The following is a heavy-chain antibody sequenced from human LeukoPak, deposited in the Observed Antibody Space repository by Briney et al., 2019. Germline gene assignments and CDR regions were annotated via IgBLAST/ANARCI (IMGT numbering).Heavy chain of an antibody. CDR3: ARDLEPASISNWFDP. CDR2: ISGSGGST. D-gene: IGHD2-2*01. Sequence: PGGSLRLSCAASGFTFSSYAMSWVRQAPGKGLEWVSAISGSGGSTYYADSVKGRFTISRDNSKNTLYLQMNSLRAEDTAVYYCARDLEPASISNWFDPWGQGTLVTVSS. V-gene: IGHV3-23*01. J-gene: IGHJ5*02. CDR1: GFTFSSYA.